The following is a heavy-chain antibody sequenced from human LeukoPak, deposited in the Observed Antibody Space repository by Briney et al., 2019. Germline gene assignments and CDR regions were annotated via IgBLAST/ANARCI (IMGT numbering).Heavy chain of an antibody. J-gene: IGHJ4*02. Sequence: GGSLRLSCAASGFTFSSYAMHWVRQAPGKGLEWVAVISYDGSNKYYADSVKGRFTISRDNSKNTLYLQMDSLRAEDTAVYYCARDSNGDLDYWGQGTLVTVSS. CDR3: ARDSNGDLDY. V-gene: IGHV3-30-3*01. CDR1: GFTFSSYA. CDR2: ISYDGSNK. D-gene: IGHD4-17*01.